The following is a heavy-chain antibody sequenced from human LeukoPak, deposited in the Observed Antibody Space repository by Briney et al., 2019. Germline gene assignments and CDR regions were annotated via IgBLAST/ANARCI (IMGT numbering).Heavy chain of an antibody. V-gene: IGHV3-30*04. CDR3: ARGGSGSYSYAEYFQH. D-gene: IGHD3-10*01. J-gene: IGHJ1*01. CDR1: GFTFSSYD. Sequence: PGRSLRLSCAASGFTFSSYDMHWVRQAPGKGLEWVTVISYDGSNKYYADSVKGRFTISRDNSKNTLYLQMNSLRAEDTAVYYCARGGSGSYSYAEYFQHWGQGTLVTVSS. CDR2: ISYDGSNK.